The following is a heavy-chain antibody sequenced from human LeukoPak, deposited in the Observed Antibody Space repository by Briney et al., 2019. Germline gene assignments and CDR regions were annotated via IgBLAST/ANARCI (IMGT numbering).Heavy chain of an antibody. D-gene: IGHD3-10*01. CDR1: GFTFSSYV. J-gene: IGHJ4*02. V-gene: IGHV3-30*02. Sequence: GESLRLSCAASGFTFSSYVMHWVRQAPGKGLEWVAFIRYDGSNKYYADSVKGRFTISRDNSKNTLYLQMNSLRADDTAVYYCAKERDYGSGSPPREFDYWGQGTLVTVSS. CDR3: AKERDYGSGSPPREFDY. CDR2: IRYDGSNK.